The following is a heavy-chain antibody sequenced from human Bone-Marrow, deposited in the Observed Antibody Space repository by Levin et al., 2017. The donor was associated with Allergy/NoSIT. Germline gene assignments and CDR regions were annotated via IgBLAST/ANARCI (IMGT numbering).Heavy chain of an antibody. CDR3: VRLKGIDEAV. Sequence: PGGSLRLSCVGSGFTFSTYWVTWVRQGPGKGLEWVANINEDGSAKYYVDSVKGRFTISRDNTKNSLYLQMNSLRVEDTAVYYCVRLKGIDEAVWGRGTTVTVSS. CDR2: INEDGSAK. D-gene: IGHD3-10*01. V-gene: IGHV3-7*04. J-gene: IGHJ6*04. CDR1: GFTFSTYW.